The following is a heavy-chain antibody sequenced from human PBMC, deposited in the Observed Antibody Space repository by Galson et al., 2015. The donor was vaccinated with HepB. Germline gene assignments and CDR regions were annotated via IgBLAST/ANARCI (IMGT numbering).Heavy chain of an antibody. CDR2: ISYDGSNK. Sequence: SLRLSCAASGFTFSSYAMHWVRQAPGKGLEWVAVISYDGSNKYYADSVKGRFTISRDNSKNTLYLQMNSLRAEDTAVYYCAKGADSSGRRGPTVWSGFPDYWGQGTLVTVSS. D-gene: IGHD3-22*01. J-gene: IGHJ4*02. CDR1: GFTFSSYA. CDR3: AKGADSSGRRGPTVWSGFPDY. V-gene: IGHV3-30-3*01.